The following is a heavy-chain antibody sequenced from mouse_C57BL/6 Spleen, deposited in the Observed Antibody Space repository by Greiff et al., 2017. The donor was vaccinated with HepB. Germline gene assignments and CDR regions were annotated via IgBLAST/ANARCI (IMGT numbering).Heavy chain of an antibody. CDR1: GYTFTSYW. CDR3: ARWKKAMDY. J-gene: IGHJ4*01. CDR2: IHPNSGST. Sequence: QVHVKQPGAELVKPGASVKLSCKASGYTFTSYWMHWVKQRPGQGLEWIGMIHPNSGSTNYNEKFKSKATLTVDKSSSTAYMQLSSLTSEDSAVYYCARWKKAMDYWGQGTSVTVSS. V-gene: IGHV1-64*01.